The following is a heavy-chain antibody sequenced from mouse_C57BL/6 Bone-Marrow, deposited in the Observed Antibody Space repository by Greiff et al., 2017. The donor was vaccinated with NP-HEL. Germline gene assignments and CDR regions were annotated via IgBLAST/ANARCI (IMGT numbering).Heavy chain of an antibody. J-gene: IGHJ4*01. CDR2: IDPGSGDT. Sequence: EVQLQQSGAELVRPGASVKLSCTVSGFNIKDDYMHWVKQRPEQGLEWIGWIDPGSGDTEYDAKFQGKATLTADTSSNTAYMELSRLTSEDTAVYYCTTGGGSTNAMDYWGQGTSATVSS. CDR3: TTGGGSTNAMDY. CDR1: GFNIKDDY. D-gene: IGHD1-1*02. V-gene: IGHV14-4*01.